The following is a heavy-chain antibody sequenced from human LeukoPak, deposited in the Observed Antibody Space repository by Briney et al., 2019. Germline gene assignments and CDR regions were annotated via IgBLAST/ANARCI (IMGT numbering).Heavy chain of an antibody. CDR2: IIPIFGTA. D-gene: IGHD3-22*01. CDR3: ARARYYDSSGYSTDY. CDR1: GGTFSSYA. J-gene: IGHJ4*02. V-gene: IGHV1-69*13. Sequence: ASVKVSCKASGGTFSSYAISWVRQAPGQGLEWMGGIIPIFGTANYAQKFQGRVTITADESTSTAYMELCSLRSEDTAVYYCARARYYDSSGYSTDYWGQGTLVTVSS.